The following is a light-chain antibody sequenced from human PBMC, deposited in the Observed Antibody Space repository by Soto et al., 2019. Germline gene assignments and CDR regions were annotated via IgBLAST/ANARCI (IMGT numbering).Light chain of an antibody. CDR1: QSVSSSY. CDR2: GAS. J-gene: IGKJ2*01. CDR3: QQYGSSPPYT. V-gene: IGKV3-20*01. Sequence: EIVLTQSPGTLSLSPGERATLSCRASQSVSSSYLAWYQQKPDQAPRLLIYGASSRATGIPDRFSGCGSGTDFTLTISRLEPEDFAVYYCQQYGSSPPYTFGQGTKLEIK.